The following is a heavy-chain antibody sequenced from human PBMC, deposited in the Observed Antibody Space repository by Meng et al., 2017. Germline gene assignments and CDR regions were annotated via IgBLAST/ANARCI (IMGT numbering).Heavy chain of an antibody. CDR3: ARDYGDYAWIAKRWFDP. CDR1: GYTFTSYA. CDR2: IIPIFGTA. J-gene: IGHJ5*02. D-gene: IGHD4-17*01. V-gene: IGHV1-69*13. Sequence: HVQLGQSGSEVKKPGASVKVSCKASGYTFTSYAISWVRQAPGQGLEWMGGIIPIFGTANYAQKFQGRVTITADESTSTAYMELSSLRSEDTAVYYCARDYGDYAWIAKRWFDPWGQGTLVTVSS.